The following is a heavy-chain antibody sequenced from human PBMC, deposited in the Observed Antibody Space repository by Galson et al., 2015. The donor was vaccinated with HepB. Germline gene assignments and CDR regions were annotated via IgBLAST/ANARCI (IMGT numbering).Heavy chain of an antibody. D-gene: IGHD3-22*01. CDR1: GGTFSSNT. Sequence: SVKVSCKASGGTFSSNTFSWVRQAPGHGLEWMGGIIPIFGSGNYAQKFQGRVTITADESTSTTHMELRSLRSEDTAVYYCARQYDTSGYYAYWGQGTLVTVSS. CDR3: ARQYDTSGYYAY. J-gene: IGHJ4*02. V-gene: IGHV1-69*13. CDR2: IIPIFGSG.